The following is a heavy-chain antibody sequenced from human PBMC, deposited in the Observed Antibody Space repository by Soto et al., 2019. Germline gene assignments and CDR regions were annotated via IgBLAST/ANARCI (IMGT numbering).Heavy chain of an antibody. Sequence: QVQLQESGPGLVKPSETLSLTCTVSGGSISSYYWSWIRQPPGKGLEWIGHIYYSGSTNYNPSLKSRVTISVDTSKNQFSLKLSSVTAADTAVYYCARRYSSAFDIWGQGTMVTVSS. D-gene: IGHD6-13*01. CDR3: ARRYSSAFDI. J-gene: IGHJ3*02. CDR2: IYYSGST. V-gene: IGHV4-59*08. CDR1: GGSISSYY.